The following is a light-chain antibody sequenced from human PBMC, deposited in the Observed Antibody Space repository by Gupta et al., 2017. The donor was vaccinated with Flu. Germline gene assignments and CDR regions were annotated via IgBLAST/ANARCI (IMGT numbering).Light chain of an antibody. J-gene: IGKJ2*01. CDR3: QQYNNYLFT. CDR2: EAS. V-gene: IGKV1-5*03. CDR1: QTINNW. Sequence: DIQMTQSPSTLSASVGDRVTITCRASQTINNWLAWYHQKPGTAPKLLIYEASTLETGVPSRFSGSGSGTEFTLTISSLQPDDFATYYCQQYNNYLFTFGQGTKLEIK.